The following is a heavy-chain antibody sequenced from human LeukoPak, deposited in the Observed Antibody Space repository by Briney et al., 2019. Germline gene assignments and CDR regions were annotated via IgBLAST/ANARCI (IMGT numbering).Heavy chain of an antibody. CDR2: ISGSGGST. CDR1: GFTFSSYA. CDR3: AKDPGGWLALFQH. J-gene: IGHJ1*01. D-gene: IGHD6-19*01. Sequence: GGSLRLSCAASGFTFSSYAMSWVRQAPGKGLEWVSAISGSGGSTYYADSVKGRFTISRDNSKNTLYLQMNSLRAVDTAVYYCAKDPGGWLALFQHWGQGTLVTVSS. V-gene: IGHV3-23*01.